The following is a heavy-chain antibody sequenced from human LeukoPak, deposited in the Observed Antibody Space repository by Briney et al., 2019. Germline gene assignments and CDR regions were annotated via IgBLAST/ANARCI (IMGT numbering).Heavy chain of an antibody. J-gene: IGHJ4*02. Sequence: SETLSLTCTVSGDSINDYYWSWIRQPAGKGLEWIGRIYSSGSATYNPPLKSRVTMSVYTSTNQLSLKLSSVTAADTAVYYCARVRSVTPYYFEYWGQGTLVTVSS. CDR2: IYSSGSA. CDR3: ARVRSVTPYYFEY. CDR1: GDSINDYY. D-gene: IGHD4-11*01. V-gene: IGHV4-4*07.